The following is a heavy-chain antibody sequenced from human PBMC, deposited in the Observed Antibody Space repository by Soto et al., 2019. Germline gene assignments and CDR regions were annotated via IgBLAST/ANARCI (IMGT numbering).Heavy chain of an antibody. V-gene: IGHV1-69*01. CDR2: IIPIFGTA. CDR1: GGTFSSYA. D-gene: IGHD4-17*01. CDR3: ARDYGDYASYYYGMDV. J-gene: IGHJ6*02. Sequence: QVQLVQSGAEVKKPGSSVKVSCKASGGTFSSYAISWVRQAPGQGLEWMGGIIPIFGTANYAQKFQGRVTMTADESTSTAYRELSSLRSEDTAVYYCARDYGDYASYYYGMDVWGQGTTVTVSS.